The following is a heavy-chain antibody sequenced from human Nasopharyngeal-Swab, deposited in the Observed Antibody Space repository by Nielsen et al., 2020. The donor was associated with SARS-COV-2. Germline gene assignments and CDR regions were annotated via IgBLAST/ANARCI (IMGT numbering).Heavy chain of an antibody. CDR1: VYTFPRYY. J-gene: IGHJ4*02. D-gene: IGHD3-16*02. Sequence: ASVTVSCQASVYTFPRYYMHLVRLSPRPALEWMGIINPSGCSTSYAQKFQGRVTMTRDTSTSTVYMELSSLRSEDTAVYYCAREPRYYDYVWGSYRYGYVDYWGQGTLVTVAS. CDR2: INPSGCST. CDR3: AREPRYYDYVWGSYRYGYVDY. V-gene: IGHV1-46*01.